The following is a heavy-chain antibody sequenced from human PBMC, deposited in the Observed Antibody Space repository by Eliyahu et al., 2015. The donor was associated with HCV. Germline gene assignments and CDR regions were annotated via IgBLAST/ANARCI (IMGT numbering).Heavy chain of an antibody. V-gene: IGHV3-30*18. CDR1: GXXFSSXG. J-gene: IGHJ2*01. D-gene: IGHD4-17*01. CDR2: ISYDGSNK. CDR3: AKAGTGNGDYWYFDL. Sequence: QVQLVESGXGLVQPGRSLXLSCXASGXXFSSXGMHWXRQAPGKGLEWVAVISYDGSNKYYADSVKGRFTXSRDNSKNTLYLQMNSLRAEDTAVYYCAKAGTGNGDYWYFDLWGRGTLVTVSS.